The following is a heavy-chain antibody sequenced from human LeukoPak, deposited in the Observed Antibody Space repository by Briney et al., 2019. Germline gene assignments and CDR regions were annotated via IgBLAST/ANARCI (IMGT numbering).Heavy chain of an antibody. J-gene: IGHJ5*02. V-gene: IGHV4-4*09. Sequence: PSETLSLTCTVSGGSISSYYWSWIRQPPGKGLELIGYIYTSGSANYNPSLKSRVTISVDTSKNQFSLQLSSVTAADTAVYYCARTALGYCSGGSCYNWFDPWGQGTLVTVSS. CDR3: ARTALGYCSGGSCYNWFDP. D-gene: IGHD2-15*01. CDR1: GGSISSYY. CDR2: IYTSGSA.